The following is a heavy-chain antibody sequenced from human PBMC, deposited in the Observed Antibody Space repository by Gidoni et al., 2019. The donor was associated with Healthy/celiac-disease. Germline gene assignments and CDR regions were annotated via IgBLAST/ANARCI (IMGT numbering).Heavy chain of an antibody. V-gene: IGHV4-38-2*02. J-gene: IGHJ6*02. D-gene: IGHD4-17*01. CDR3: ARDRSVYGDYYYGMDV. Sequence: QVQLQESRPGLVKPPETLSPTCAVTASSISSGYYWGWIRQPPGKGLEWIGSIYHSGSTYYNPSLKSRVTISVDTSKNHFSLKLSSVTAADTAVYYCARDRSVYGDYYYGMDVWGQGTTVTVSS. CDR2: IYHSGST. CDR1: ASSISSGYY.